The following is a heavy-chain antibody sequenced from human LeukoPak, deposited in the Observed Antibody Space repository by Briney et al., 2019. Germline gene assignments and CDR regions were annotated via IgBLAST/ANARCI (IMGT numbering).Heavy chain of an antibody. Sequence: ASVKVSCKASGYTFTGYYMHWVRQAPGQGLEWMGWINPNSGGTNYAQKFQGRVTMTRDTSNSTAYMELSRLRSDDTAVYYCARDLDGTYYFDYWGQGTLVTVSS. CDR1: GYTFTGYY. CDR3: ARDLDGTYYFDY. J-gene: IGHJ4*02. CDR2: INPNSGGT. V-gene: IGHV1-2*02.